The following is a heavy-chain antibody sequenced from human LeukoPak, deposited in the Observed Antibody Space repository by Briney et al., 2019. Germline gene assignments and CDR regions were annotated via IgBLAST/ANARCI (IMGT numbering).Heavy chain of an antibody. D-gene: IGHD6-13*01. CDR1: GFTFSSFA. CDR3: AKGDAAGAGIGSYYMDV. Sequence: PGGSLRLSCAASGFTFSSFAMHWVRQAPGKGLEWVAFIRYDGSDEHYADSVKGRFTISRDNSKNTLNLQMISLRTEDTAVYYCAKGDAAGAGIGSYYMDVWGTGTTVTVSS. V-gene: IGHV3-30*02. J-gene: IGHJ6*03. CDR2: IRYDGSDE.